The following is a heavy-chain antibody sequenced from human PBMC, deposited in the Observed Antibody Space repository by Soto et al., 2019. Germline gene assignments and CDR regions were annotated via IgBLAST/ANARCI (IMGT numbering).Heavy chain of an antibody. CDR2: ISGSGGIRGRGGST. J-gene: IGHJ4*02. CDR1: GFTFSTYD. Sequence: GGSLRLSCAASGFTFSTYDMSWVRQAPGKGLEWVSGISGSGGIRGRGGSTFYTDSVKGRFTISRDNSKSTLYLQMNSLRAEDTAVYYCVKDILTLGGQGTLVTVSS. D-gene: IGHD3-10*01. CDR3: VKDILTL. V-gene: IGHV3-23*01.